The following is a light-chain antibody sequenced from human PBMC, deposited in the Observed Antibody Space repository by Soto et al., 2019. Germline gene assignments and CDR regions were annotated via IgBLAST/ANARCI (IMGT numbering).Light chain of an antibody. CDR3: SSYTTGSSVYV. J-gene: IGLJ1*01. Sequence: QSVLTQPSSVSGSPGQSITLSRTGTSSDVGGYIYVSWYQQHPGKAPKLVIYEVSNRPSGVSDRFSGCKSGNTASLTISGLQAEDEGDYFCSSYTTGSSVYVFGSGTKVTVL. V-gene: IGLV2-14*01. CDR1: SSDVGGYIY. CDR2: EVS.